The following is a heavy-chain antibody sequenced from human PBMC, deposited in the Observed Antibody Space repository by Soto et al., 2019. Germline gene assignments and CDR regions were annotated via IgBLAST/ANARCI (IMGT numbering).Heavy chain of an antibody. D-gene: IGHD6-13*01. CDR1: GYSFAGYW. J-gene: IGHJ1*01. CDR2: IYPGDSDT. Sequence: GESLKISCTGSGYSFAGYWIAWVRQMPGKGLEWMGIIYPGDSDTRYSLSFQGQITTTADKSISTAYLQWSSLKTSDTAMYYCARRGYSNTDGYFQHWGQGALVTVSS. CDR3: ARRGYSNTDGYFQH. V-gene: IGHV5-51*01.